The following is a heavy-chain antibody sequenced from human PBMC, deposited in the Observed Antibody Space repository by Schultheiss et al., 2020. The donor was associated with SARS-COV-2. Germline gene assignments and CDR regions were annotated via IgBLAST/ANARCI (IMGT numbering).Heavy chain of an antibody. J-gene: IGHJ4*02. D-gene: IGHD2-21*02. CDR2: IRSKNDNYAT. Sequence: GGSLRLSCAVSGFTVSASYMSWVRQAPGKGLEWVGRIRSKNDNYATAYAASVKGRFTISRDDSKNTAYLQMNSLKTEDTAVYYCATLGGGLTAANYYSDHWGQGTLVTVSS. CDR3: ATLGGGLTAANYYSDH. CDR1: GFTVSASY. V-gene: IGHV3-73*01.